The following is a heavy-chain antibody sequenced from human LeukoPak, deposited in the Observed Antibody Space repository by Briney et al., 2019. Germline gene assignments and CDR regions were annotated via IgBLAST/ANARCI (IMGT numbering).Heavy chain of an antibody. CDR1: GFTFSSYG. Sequence: GSLRLSCAASGFTFSSYGMHWVRQAPGKGLEWVAVIWYDGSNKYYADSVKGRFTISRDNSKNTLYLQMNSLRAEDTAVYYCARRRCSSTSCFFDYWGQGTLVTVSS. D-gene: IGHD2-2*01. CDR2: IWYDGSNK. J-gene: IGHJ4*02. V-gene: IGHV3-33*01. CDR3: ARRRCSSTSCFFDY.